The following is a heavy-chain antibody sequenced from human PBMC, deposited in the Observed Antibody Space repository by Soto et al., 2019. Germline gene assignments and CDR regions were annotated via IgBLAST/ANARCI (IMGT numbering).Heavy chain of an antibody. CDR3: AHRPGGGVGYCAY. CDR2: INWVGDA. Sequence: QITLTESGPTMVKPTQTLTLTCSFSGFSIATSGVSVGWIRQPPGEALEWLAVINWVGDALYSPSLETRLTVTKDTSNTQVVLTMTDMDPVDTATYYWAHRPGGGVGYCAYWGQGRLVTVSS. J-gene: IGHJ4*02. D-gene: IGHD2-8*01. CDR1: GFSIATSGVS. V-gene: IGHV2-5*02.